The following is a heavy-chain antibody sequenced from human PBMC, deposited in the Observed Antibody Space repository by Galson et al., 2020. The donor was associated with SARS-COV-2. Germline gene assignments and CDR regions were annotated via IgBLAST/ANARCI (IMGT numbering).Heavy chain of an antibody. CDR2: IYYMSTWKS. Sequence: SQTLSLTCVISGDSVSTDNAAWNWIRQSPSRGLEWLGRIYYMSTWKSDYAPSVRSRMTINADTSKNQFSLELTSVTPEDSAVYYCARADLGRLWFGWFDTWGQGTLVTVSS. V-gene: IGHV6-1*01. J-gene: IGHJ5*02. D-gene: IGHD3-10*01. CDR3: ARADLGRLWFGWFDT. CDR1: GDSVSTDNAA.